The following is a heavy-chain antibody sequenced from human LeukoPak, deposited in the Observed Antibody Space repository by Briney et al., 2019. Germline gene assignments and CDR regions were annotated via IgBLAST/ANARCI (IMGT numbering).Heavy chain of an antibody. CDR2: IIPIFGTA. D-gene: IGHD3-22*01. Sequence: SVKVSCKASGGTFSSYAISWVRQAPGQGLEWMGRIIPIFGTANYAQKFQGRVTITADESTSTAYMELSSLRSEDTAVYYCARGAYYYDSSGYYYPDYWGQGTLVTVSS. CDR3: ARGAYYYDSSGYYYPDY. J-gene: IGHJ4*02. CDR1: GGTFSSYA. V-gene: IGHV1-69*15.